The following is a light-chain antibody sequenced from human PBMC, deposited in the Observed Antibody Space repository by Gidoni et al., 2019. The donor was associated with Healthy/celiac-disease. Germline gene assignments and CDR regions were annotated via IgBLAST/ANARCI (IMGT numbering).Light chain of an antibody. J-gene: IGKJ1*01. CDR2: AAS. Sequence: DRVTITCRASQSISSYLNWYQQKPGKAPKLLIYAASSLQSGVPSRFSGSGSGTDFTLTISSLQPEDFATYYCQQCYSPRTFGQGTKVEIK. CDR1: QSISSY. CDR3: QQCYSPRT. V-gene: IGKV1-39*01.